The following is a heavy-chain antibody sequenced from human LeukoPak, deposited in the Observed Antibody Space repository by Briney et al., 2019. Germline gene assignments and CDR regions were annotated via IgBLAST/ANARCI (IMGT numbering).Heavy chain of an antibody. CDR1: GFTFSSYS. Sequence: PGGSLRLSCAASGFTFSSYSMNWVRQAPGKGLVWVSRINSDGSSTSYADSVKGRFTISRDNAKNTLYLQMNSLRAEDTAVYYCARGFRGYSYGYVLDYWGQGTLVTVSS. D-gene: IGHD5-18*01. CDR2: INSDGSST. J-gene: IGHJ4*02. V-gene: IGHV3-74*01. CDR3: ARGFRGYSYGYVLDY.